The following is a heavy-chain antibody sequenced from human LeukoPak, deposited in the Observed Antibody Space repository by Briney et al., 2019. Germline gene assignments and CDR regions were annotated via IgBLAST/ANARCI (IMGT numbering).Heavy chain of an antibody. V-gene: IGHV4-34*01. CDR2: IYQSGST. D-gene: IGHD6-13*01. Sequence: SETLSLTCAVYGGSFSGYYWSWVRQPPGKGLEWIGEIYQSGSTNYNPSLKSRVTISVDKSKNQFSLKLSSVTAADTAVYYCARHWGQQLVFDYWGQGTLVTVSS. CDR1: GGSFSGYY. J-gene: IGHJ4*02. CDR3: ARHWGQQLVFDY.